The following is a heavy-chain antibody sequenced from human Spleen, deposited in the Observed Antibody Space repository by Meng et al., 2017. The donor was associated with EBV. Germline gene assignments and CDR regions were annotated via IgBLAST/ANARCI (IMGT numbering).Heavy chain of an antibody. Sequence: QITFTDSGLTLVTPTQTLTLPCPFSGFSLSTSVVGVGSSRQHTGKALECLALIYWDDVERYSPSLRSRLTITKDNSKNQVFLTMTNMDPVDTATYYCAHALGHFDYWGQGTLVTVSS. V-gene: IGHV2-5*02. CDR3: AHALGHFDY. CDR1: GFSLSTSVVG. D-gene: IGHD7-27*01. J-gene: IGHJ4*02. CDR2: IYWDDVE.